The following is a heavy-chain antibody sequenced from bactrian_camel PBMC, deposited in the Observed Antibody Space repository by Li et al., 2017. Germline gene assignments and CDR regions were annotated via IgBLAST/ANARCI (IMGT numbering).Heavy chain of an antibody. J-gene: IGHJ4*01. V-gene: IGHV3S53*01. D-gene: IGHD5*01. CDR1: AYIYSFCS. Sequence: HVQLVESGGGSVQAGGSLRLSCAASAYIYSFCSMGWYRQAPGQERELVSSLSDGLTWYADSVKGRFTFSRDNAKNTVYLQMNSLKPEDTAMYYCNSWGRSQRWCNYWGQGTQVTVS. CDR3: NSWGRSQRWCNY. CDR2: LSDGLT.